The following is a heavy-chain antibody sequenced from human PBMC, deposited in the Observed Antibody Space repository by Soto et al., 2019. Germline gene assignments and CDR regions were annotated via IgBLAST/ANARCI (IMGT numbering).Heavy chain of an antibody. V-gene: IGHV1-18*01. CDR1: GYSATKYG. J-gene: IGHJ4*02. Sequence: GASVKVSCKASGYSATKYGTHWVRQAPGQGLEWMGWISAYNGNTHYAQKLQGRVTMTTDTSTSTAYMELRSLRSDDTAVYYCARVQSGYDFAYWGQGTLVTVSS. D-gene: IGHD5-12*01. CDR3: ARVQSGYDFAY. CDR2: ISAYNGNT.